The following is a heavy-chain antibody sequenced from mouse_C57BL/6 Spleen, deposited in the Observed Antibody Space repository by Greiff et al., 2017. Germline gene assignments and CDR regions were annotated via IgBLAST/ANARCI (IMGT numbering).Heavy chain of an antibody. CDR3: ARYDTTVVVDY. D-gene: IGHD1-1*01. V-gene: IGHV1-55*01. CDR2: IYPGSGST. J-gene: IGHJ2*01. Sequence: QVQLQQPGAELVKPGASVKMSCKASGYTFTSYWINWVKQRPGQGLEWIGDIYPGSGSTNYNEKFKSKATLTVDTSSSTAYMQLSSLTSEDSAVYYCARYDTTVVVDYWGQGTTLTVSS. CDR1: GYTFTSYW.